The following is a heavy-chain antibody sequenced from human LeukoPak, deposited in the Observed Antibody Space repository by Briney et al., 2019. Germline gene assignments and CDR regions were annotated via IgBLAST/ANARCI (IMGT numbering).Heavy chain of an antibody. J-gene: IGHJ5*02. D-gene: IGHD6-6*01. CDR2: INPSGGST. CDR3: ARIQKYSSSSGWFDP. Sequence: ASVKVSCKASGYTFTSYYMHWVRQAPGQGLEWMGIINPSGGSTSYAQKFQGRVTMTRDTSISTAYMELSRLRSDDTAVYYCARIQKYSSSSGWFDPWGQGTLVTVSS. CDR1: GYTFTSYY. V-gene: IGHV1-46*01.